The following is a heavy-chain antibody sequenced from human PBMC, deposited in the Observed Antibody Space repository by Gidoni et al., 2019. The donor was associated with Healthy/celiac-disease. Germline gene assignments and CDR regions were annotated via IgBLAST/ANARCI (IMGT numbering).Heavy chain of an antibody. J-gene: IGHJ1*01. V-gene: IGHV3-9*01. D-gene: IGHD6-19*01. Sequence: GISWNSGSIGYADSVKGRFTISRDNAKNSLYLQMNSLRAEDTALYYCAKAPSQWLARAEYFQHWGQGTLVTVSS. CDR2: ISWNSGSI. CDR3: AKAPSQWLARAEYFQH.